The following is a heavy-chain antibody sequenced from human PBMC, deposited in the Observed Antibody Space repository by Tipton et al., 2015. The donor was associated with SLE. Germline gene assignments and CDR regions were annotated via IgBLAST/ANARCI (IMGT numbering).Heavy chain of an antibody. Sequence: TLSLTCTVSGGSISSGDYYWSWIRQPPGKGLEWIGEINHSGSTNYNPSLKSRVTISVDTSKNQFSLKLSSVTAADTAVYYCARVSQWLVSYYFDYWGQGTLVTVSS. CDR2: INHSGST. D-gene: IGHD6-19*01. CDR3: ARVSQWLVSYYFDY. V-gene: IGHV4-30-4*01. J-gene: IGHJ4*02. CDR1: GGSISSGDYY.